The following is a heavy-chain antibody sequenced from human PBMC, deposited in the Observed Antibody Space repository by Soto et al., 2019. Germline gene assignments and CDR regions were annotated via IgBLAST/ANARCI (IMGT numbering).Heavy chain of an antibody. CDR3: ARAVNSSPAGGPNWFDP. CDR2: TYHSGTT. J-gene: IGHJ5*02. V-gene: IGHV4-4*02. CDR1: GDSINNSHW. D-gene: IGHD6-13*01. Sequence: QVQLQESGPGLVQPSGTLSLTCAVSGDSINNSHWWSWVRHTPGKGLAWIGKTYHSGTTNYNPSLKTRVTITIEKSTNQFSLKMNYGTAADTAVSYCARAVNSSPAGGPNWFDPWGQGTLVTVSS.